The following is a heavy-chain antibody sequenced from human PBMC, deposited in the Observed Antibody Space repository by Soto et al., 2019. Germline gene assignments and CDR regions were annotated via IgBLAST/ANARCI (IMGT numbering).Heavy chain of an antibody. J-gene: IGHJ4*02. Sequence: GGSLRLSCAASGFTFSSYSMNWVRQAPGKGLEWVSYISSSSSTIYYADSVKGRFTISRDNAKNSLYLQMNSLRDEDTAVYYCARDPFDYYDSSGYEDWGQGTLVTVSS. D-gene: IGHD3-22*01. CDR2: ISSSSSTI. CDR3: ARDPFDYYDSSGYED. CDR1: GFTFSSYS. V-gene: IGHV3-48*02.